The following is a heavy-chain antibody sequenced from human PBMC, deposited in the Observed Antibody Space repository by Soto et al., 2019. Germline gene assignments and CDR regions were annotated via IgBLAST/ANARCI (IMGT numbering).Heavy chain of an antibody. CDR2: INSDGSST. D-gene: IGHD6-19*01. CDR3: AREGGIAVAFDY. J-gene: IGHJ4*02. V-gene: IGHV3-74*01. Sequence: GSLRLSCAASGFTFSSYWMHWVRQAPGKGLVWVSRINSDGSSTSYADSVKGRFTISRGNAKNTLYLQMNSLRAEDTAVYYCAREGGIAVAFDYWGQGTLVTVSS. CDR1: GFTFSSYW.